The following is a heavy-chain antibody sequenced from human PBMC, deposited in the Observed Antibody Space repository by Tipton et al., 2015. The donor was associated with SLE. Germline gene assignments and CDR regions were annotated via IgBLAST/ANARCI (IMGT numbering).Heavy chain of an antibody. D-gene: IGHD5-18*01. CDR1: GGSFSGYS. Sequence: TLSLTCAVYGGSFSGYSWNWIRQPPGKGMEWIGEINHSGSTNYSPSLKSRVTISVDTSKNQFSLKLSSVTAADTAVYYCAGKDTSLVWWAYYYCMVVWGQGTTVTVSS. CDR3: AGKDTSLVWWAYYYCMVV. J-gene: IGHJ6*02. CDR2: INHSGST. V-gene: IGHV4-34*01.